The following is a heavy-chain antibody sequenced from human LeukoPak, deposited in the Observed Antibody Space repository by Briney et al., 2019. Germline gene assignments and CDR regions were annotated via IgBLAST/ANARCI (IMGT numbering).Heavy chain of an antibody. CDR2: INPNSGGT. CDR3: ARAGLIGVAGTPLNY. J-gene: IGHJ4*02. CDR1: GYSFTGYY. Sequence: ASVKVSCKASGYSFTGYYMHWVRQAPGQGLEWMGWINPNSGGTNYAQKFQGRVTKTRDTSISTAYMELSRLRSDDTAVYYCARAGLIGVAGTPLNYWGQGTLVTVSS. D-gene: IGHD6-19*01. V-gene: IGHV1-2*02.